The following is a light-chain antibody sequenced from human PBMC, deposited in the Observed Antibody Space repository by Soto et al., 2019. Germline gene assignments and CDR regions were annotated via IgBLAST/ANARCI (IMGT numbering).Light chain of an antibody. CDR1: SSDVAGYNF. V-gene: IGLV2-14*01. CDR3: TSFTSSSTLV. CDR2: EVS. Sequence: QSALTQPASVSGSPGQSITISCTETSSDVAGYNFVSWYQQHPGKAPKLMIYEVSNRPSGVSNRFSGSKSANTASLTISGLQAEDEADYYCTSFTSSSTLVFGTGTKVTVL. J-gene: IGLJ1*01.